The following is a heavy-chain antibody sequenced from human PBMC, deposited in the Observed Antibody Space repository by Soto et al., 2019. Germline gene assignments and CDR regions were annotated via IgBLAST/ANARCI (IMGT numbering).Heavy chain of an antibody. CDR2: IYYSGST. CDR3: ARQGIEYQLLLYDYGMDV. CDR1: CGSISSSSYY. V-gene: IGHV4-39*01. J-gene: IGHJ6*04. D-gene: IGHD2-2*01. Sequence: PSETLSLTCSVSCGSISSSSYYWGWIRQPPGKGLEWIGSIYYSGSTYYNPSLKSRVTISVDTSKNQFSLKLSSVTAADTAVYYCARQGIEYQLLLYDYGMDVWGKGTTVTVSS.